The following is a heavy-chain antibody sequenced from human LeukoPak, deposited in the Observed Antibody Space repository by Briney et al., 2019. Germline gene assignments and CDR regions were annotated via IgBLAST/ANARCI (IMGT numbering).Heavy chain of an antibody. Sequence: PSETLSLTCTVSGGSISGGNHYWSWIRQPPGKGLEGIGYIYNSGSTYYNPSLKSRVTVSVDTSKNQFSLKLSSVTAADTAVYYCARGGGYYDSSGYYTNNDAFDIWGQGTMVIVSS. J-gene: IGHJ3*02. CDR3: ARGGGYYDSSGYYTNNDAFDI. V-gene: IGHV4-30-4*01. CDR2: IYNSGST. D-gene: IGHD3-22*01. CDR1: GGSISGGNHY.